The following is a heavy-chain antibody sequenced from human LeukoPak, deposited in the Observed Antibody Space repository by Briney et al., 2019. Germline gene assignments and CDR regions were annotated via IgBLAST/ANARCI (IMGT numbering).Heavy chain of an antibody. CDR2: IYPGDSDT. V-gene: IGHV5-51*01. Sequence: GESLKISCKGSGYSFTSYWTGWVRQMPGKGLEWMGIIYPGDSDTRYSPSFQGQVTISADKSTSTAYLQWSSLKASDTAMYYRASSGWYPGAYYFDYWGQGTLVTVSS. CDR3: ASSGWYPGAYYFDY. D-gene: IGHD6-19*01. CDR1: GYSFTSYW. J-gene: IGHJ4*02.